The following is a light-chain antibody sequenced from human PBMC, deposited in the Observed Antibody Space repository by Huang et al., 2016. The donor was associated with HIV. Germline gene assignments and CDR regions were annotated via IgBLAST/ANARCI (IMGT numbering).Light chain of an antibody. Sequence: DIQMTQSPSSLSASVGDRVTITCRASQSISSYLNWYQQKPGKAPKLLIYAASSLQSGVPSRFSGSGSGTDFTLTVSNLQPEDCAAYYCQQSYSTPLTFGRGTKVEIK. CDR2: AAS. J-gene: IGKJ4*01. V-gene: IGKV1-39*01. CDR1: QSISSY. CDR3: QQSYSTPLT.